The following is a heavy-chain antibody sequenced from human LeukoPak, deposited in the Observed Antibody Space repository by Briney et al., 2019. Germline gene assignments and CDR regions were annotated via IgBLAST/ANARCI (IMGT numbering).Heavy chain of an antibody. CDR1: EFTFSYYS. V-gene: IGHV3-30-3*01. J-gene: IGHJ4*02. D-gene: IGHD2-21*02. CDR3: ARQGDTASWYFDY. CDR2: ISYDGDNK. Sequence: GGSLRLSCAASEFTFSYYSMHWVRQAPGKGLEWVAVISYDGDNKDYADSVKGQVTISRDNSKSTQYLQMDSLRPGDTAVYYCARQGDTASWYFDYWGQGTLVTVSS.